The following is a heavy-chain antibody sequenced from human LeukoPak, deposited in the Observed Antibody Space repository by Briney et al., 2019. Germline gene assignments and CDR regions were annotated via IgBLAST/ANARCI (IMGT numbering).Heavy chain of an antibody. CDR1: GYTFTSYY. CDR3: AREEDCSGGSCYSSSIDY. J-gene: IGHJ4*02. D-gene: IGHD2-15*01. CDR2: IKPSGGST. Sequence: GASVKVSCKASGYTFTSYYMHWVRQAPGQGLEWMGIIKPSGGSTSYAQKFQGRVTMTRDTSTSTVYMELSSLRSGDTAVYYCAREEDCSGGSCYSSSIDYWGQGTLVTVSS. V-gene: IGHV1-46*01.